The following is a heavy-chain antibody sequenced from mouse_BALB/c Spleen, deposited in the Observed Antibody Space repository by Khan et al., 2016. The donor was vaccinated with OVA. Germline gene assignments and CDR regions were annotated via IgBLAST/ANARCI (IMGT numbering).Heavy chain of an antibody. CDR3: ARGNCYAMDY. V-gene: IGHV2-6*02. D-gene: IGHD2-1*01. CDR1: GFSLTSYG. J-gene: IGHJ4*01. Sequence: QVQLKESGPGLLAPSQSLSITCTVSGFSLTSYGVHWVRQPPGKGLEWLIVIWSDGASTYNSALKSRLSISNDNSKSQVFLKMNSLQSDDTAMYYCARGNCYAMDYWGQGTSVTVSS. CDR2: IWSDGAS.